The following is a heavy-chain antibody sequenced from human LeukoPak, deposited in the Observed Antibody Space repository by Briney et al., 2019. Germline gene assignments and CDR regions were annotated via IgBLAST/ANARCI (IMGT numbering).Heavy chain of an antibody. CDR2: IDPSDSHS. J-gene: IGHJ4*01. D-gene: IGHD3-10*01. CDR3: ARLREDGQIGDF. CDR1: GYRFTGDW. V-gene: IGHV5-10-1*01. Sequence: GESLKISCKGSGYRFTGDWISWVRQMPGKGLEWMGRIDPSDSHSNYSPSFQGHVTISADKSISTVYLQWSSLKASDTAMYYCARLREDGQIGDFWGQEPWSPSPQ.